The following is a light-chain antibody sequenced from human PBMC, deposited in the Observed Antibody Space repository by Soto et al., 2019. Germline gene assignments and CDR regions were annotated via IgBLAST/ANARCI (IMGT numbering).Light chain of an antibody. Sequence: EIVLTQSPGTLSLSPGERATLSCRASQSITSTYLAWYQQKPGQAPRLLIYGASSRATGIPDRFSGSGSEGDFTLAISGLEPQDCAVYFCQQYGRSPLMYTFGQGTKLEI. J-gene: IGKJ2*01. V-gene: IGKV3-20*01. CDR1: QSITSTY. CDR2: GAS. CDR3: QQYGRSPLMYT.